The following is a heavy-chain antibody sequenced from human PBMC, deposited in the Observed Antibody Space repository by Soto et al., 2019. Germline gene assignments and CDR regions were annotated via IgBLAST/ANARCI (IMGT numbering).Heavy chain of an antibody. J-gene: IGHJ5*02. D-gene: IGHD3-10*01. V-gene: IGHV2-5*01. CDR3: AYNQVLLWFREPTGWFDP. CDR2: IYWNDDK. CDR1: GFSLGTNGVG. Sequence: SGPTLVNPTRPLTLTCNFSGFSLGTNGVGVGWIRQPPGKALEWLALIYWNDDKWYSPSLKSRLTITKDTSKNQVVITMTDMDPVDTGTYFCAYNQVLLWFREPTGWFDPWGQGTLVTVSS.